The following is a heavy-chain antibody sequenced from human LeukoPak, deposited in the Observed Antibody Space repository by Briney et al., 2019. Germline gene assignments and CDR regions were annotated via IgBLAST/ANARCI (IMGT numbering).Heavy chain of an antibody. D-gene: IGHD6-13*01. CDR2: IYYSGST. CDR3: ARRRSGYSSSWSLDY. J-gene: IGHJ4*02. CDR1: GGSISSYY. Sequence: SETLSLTCTVSGGSISSYYWSWIRQPPGKGLEWIGYIYYSGSTNYNPSLKSRVTISVDTSKNQFSLKLSSVTAADTAVYYCARRRSGYSSSWSLDYWGQGTLVTVSS. V-gene: IGHV4-59*12.